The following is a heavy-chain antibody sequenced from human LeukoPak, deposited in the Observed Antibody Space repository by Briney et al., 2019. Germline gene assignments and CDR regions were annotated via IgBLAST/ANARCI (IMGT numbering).Heavy chain of an antibody. D-gene: IGHD5/OR15-5a*01. Sequence: PSETLSLTCTVSGGSISSYYWSWIRQPPGKGLECIGYIHYTGSTNYNASLKSRVTISVDTSKNQFSLKLNSVTAADTAVYYCARASSWGQGTLVTVSS. CDR1: GGSISSYY. CDR2: IHYTGST. J-gene: IGHJ4*02. V-gene: IGHV4-59*08. CDR3: ARASS.